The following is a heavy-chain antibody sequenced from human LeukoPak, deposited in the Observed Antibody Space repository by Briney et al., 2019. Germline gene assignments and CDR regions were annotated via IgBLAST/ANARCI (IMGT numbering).Heavy chain of an antibody. CDR1: GYTFTSYY. CDR2: MNPNSGNT. D-gene: IGHD2-8*01. J-gene: IGHJ4*02. CDR3: ARGSLYCTNGVCYYNFDY. V-gene: IGHV1-8*03. Sequence: ASVKVSCKASGYTFTSYYMHWVRQAPGQGLEWMGWMNPNSGNTGYAQKFQGRVTITRNTSISTAYMGLSSLRSEDTAVYYCARGSLYCTNGVCYYNFDYWGQGTLVTVSS.